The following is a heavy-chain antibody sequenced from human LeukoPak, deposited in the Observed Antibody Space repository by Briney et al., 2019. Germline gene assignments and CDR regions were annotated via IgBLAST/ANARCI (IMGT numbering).Heavy chain of an antibody. D-gene: IGHD1-1*01. CDR3: ARRREGWGTTGTTEGIWFDP. J-gene: IGHJ5*02. CDR2: INHSGST. CDR1: GGSFSGYY. V-gene: IGHV4-34*01. Sequence: SETLSLTCAVYGGSFSGYYWSWIRQPPGKGLEWIGEINHSGSTNYNPSLKSRVTISVDTSKNQFSLKLSSVTAADTAVYYCARRREGWGTTGTTEGIWFDPWGQGTLVTVSS.